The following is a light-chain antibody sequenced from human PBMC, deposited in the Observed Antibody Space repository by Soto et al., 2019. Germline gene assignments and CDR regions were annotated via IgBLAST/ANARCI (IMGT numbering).Light chain of an antibody. CDR2: SAS. Sequence: EIALTQSPGTLSLSPGERATLSCRPSQSVGSAYLAWYQQKPGQAPRLLINSASNRAAGIPDRFSGSGSGTDFTLTINRLEPEDFEVYYCHQYNSYSWTLGQGTKVDIK. CDR1: QSVGSAY. CDR3: HQYNSYSWT. V-gene: IGKV3-20*01. J-gene: IGKJ1*01.